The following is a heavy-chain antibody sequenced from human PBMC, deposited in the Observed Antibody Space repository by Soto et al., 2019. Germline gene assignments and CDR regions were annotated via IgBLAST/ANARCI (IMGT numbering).Heavy chain of an antibody. J-gene: IGHJ5*02. CDR1: GGSISSSSYY. CDR3: ARMMWQQLTNWFDP. V-gene: IGHV4-39*07. D-gene: IGHD6-13*01. CDR2: IYHSGST. Sequence: PSETLSLTCTVSGGSISSSSYYWGWIRQPPGKGLEWIGEIYHSGSTNYNPSLKSRVTISVDKSKNQFSLKLSSVTAADTAVYYCARMMWQQLTNWFDPWGQGTLVTVSS.